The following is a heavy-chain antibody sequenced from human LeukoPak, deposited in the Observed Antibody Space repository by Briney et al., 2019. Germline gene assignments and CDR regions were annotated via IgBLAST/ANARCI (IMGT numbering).Heavy chain of an antibody. J-gene: IGHJ4*02. CDR1: GFTFSSYG. CDR2: IWYDGSNK. V-gene: IGHV3-33*01. Sequence: GGSLRLSCAASGFTFSSYGMRWVRQAPGKGLEWVAVIWYDGSNKYYADSVKGRFTISRDNSKNTLYLQMNSLRAEDTAVYYCARDRSSSSSYFDYWGQGTLVTVAS. D-gene: IGHD6-6*01. CDR3: ARDRSSSSSYFDY.